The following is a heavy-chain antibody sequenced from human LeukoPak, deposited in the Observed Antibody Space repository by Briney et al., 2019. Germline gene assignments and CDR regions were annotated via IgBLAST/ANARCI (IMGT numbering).Heavy chain of an antibody. Sequence: PGGSLRLSCADSGFTFSSYWMHWVRQAPGKGLVWVSRINSDGSITTYADSVKGRFTISRDNVKNTLYLQMNSLRAEDTAVYYCAGGISATGGGWGQGRMVTVSS. CDR1: GFTFSSYW. CDR2: INSDGSIT. CDR3: AGGISATGGG. D-gene: IGHD6-13*01. J-gene: IGHJ3*01. V-gene: IGHV3-74*01.